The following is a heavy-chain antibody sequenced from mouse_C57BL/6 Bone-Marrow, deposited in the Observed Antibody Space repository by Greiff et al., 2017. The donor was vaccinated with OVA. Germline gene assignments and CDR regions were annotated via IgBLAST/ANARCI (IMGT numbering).Heavy chain of an antibody. J-gene: IGHJ4*01. D-gene: IGHD2-4*01. V-gene: IGHV5-16*01. CDR1: GFTFSDYY. CDR3: ARRHDYDLAMDY. Sequence: EVNVVESEGGLVQPGSSMKLSCTASGFTFSDYYMAWVRQVPEKGLEWVANINYDGSSTYYLDSLKSRFIISRDNAKNILYLQMSSLKSEDTATYYCARRHDYDLAMDYWGQGTSVTVSS. CDR2: INYDGSST.